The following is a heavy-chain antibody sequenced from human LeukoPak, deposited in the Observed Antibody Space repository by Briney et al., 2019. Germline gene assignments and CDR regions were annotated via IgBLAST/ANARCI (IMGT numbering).Heavy chain of an antibody. CDR2: INPNSGGT. CDR3: ATEGRFGEFYFDY. D-gene: IGHD3-10*01. V-gene: IGHV1-2*04. Sequence: GASVKVSCKASGYTFNGYYMHWVRQAPGQGLEWMGWINPNSGGTNYAQKFQGWVTMTRDTSISTAYMELSRLTSDDTAVYYCATEGRFGEFYFDYWGQGTPVTVSS. CDR1: GYTFNGYY. J-gene: IGHJ4*02.